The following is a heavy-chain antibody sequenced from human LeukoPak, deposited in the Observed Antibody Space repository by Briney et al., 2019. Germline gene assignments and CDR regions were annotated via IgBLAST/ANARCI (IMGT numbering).Heavy chain of an antibody. CDR1: GGSISSYY. D-gene: IGHD2-15*01. V-gene: IGHV4-4*07. CDR2: IYTSGST. CDR3: AARGVRYCSGGSCYSLGR. J-gene: IGHJ4*02. Sequence: PSETLSLTCTVSGGSISSYYWSWIRQPAGKGLEWIGRIYTSGSTNYNPSLKSRVTISVDTSKNQFSLKLSSVTAADTAVYYCAARGVRYCSGGSCYSLGRWGQGTLVTVSS.